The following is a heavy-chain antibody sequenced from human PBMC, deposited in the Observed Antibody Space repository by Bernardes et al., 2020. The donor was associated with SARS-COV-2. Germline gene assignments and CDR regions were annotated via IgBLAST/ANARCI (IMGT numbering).Heavy chain of an antibody. CDR3: ARHWKLELWAFDT. D-gene: IGHD3-16*01. Sequence: AETLSLTCTVSNGSISSYVWWTWVRQPPGKGLEWIGEIHHSGNTNYNPSLKSRVTISVDKSNNQFSLKLMSVTAADTAVYYCARHWKLELWAFDTWGQGTPVTVSS. CDR1: NGSISSYVW. CDR2: IHHSGNT. J-gene: IGHJ5*02. V-gene: IGHV4-4*02.